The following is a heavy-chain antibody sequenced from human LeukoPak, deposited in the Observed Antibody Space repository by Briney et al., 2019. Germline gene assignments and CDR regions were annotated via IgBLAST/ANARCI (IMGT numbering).Heavy chain of an antibody. D-gene: IGHD2-15*01. CDR3: ARIGYCNGTDCHDAFDI. CDR2: INPYSGDT. Sequence: ASVKVSCKASGYSFTAYYIHWVRQAPGQGLEWMGWINPYSGDTDYAQKFEGWVTMTRDASISTVYMDVNRLKSDDTGVYFCARIGYCNGTDCHDAFDIWGQGTMATVFS. CDR1: GYSFTAYY. V-gene: IGHV1-2*04. J-gene: IGHJ3*02.